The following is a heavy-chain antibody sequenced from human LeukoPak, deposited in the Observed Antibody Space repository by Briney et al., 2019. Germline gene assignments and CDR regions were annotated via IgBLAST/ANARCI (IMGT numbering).Heavy chain of an antibody. CDR2: LKLYDGSV. Sequence: GASVKVSCKASGYSFIRYHIHWVRQAPGQGLEWMGVLKLYDGSVSHAQKFQGRVTMTSDTSTSTVYMELSSLRSEDTAVYYCARDLTLWWHGAPYDYWGQGTLVTVSS. D-gene: IGHD2-21*01. J-gene: IGHJ4*02. V-gene: IGHV1-46*01. CDR3: ARDLTLWWHGAPYDY. CDR1: GYSFIRYH.